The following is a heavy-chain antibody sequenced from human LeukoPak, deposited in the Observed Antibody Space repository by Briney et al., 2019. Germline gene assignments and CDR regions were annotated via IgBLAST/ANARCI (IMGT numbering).Heavy chain of an antibody. V-gene: IGHV4-4*02. CDR3: AREGGPYRPLDY. CDR1: GGSITNTNY. Sequence: SETLSLTCGVSGGSITNTNYWTWVRQPPGKGLEWIGEVNLQGSTNYNPSLMGRVAISVDTSENPISLQLTSVTAADTAVYYCAREGGPYRPLDYSGQGTPVTVSS. J-gene: IGHJ4*02. CDR2: VNLQGST.